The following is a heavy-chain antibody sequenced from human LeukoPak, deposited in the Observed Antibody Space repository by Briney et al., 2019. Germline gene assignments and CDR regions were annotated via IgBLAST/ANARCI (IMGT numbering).Heavy chain of an antibody. CDR2: IFPGDSDT. J-gene: IGHJ4*02. CDR3: ARGEDNCYDSSGYYLTY. Sequence: GESLKISCKSSGYSFITYWIGWVRQMPGKGLEWMGIIFPGDSDTRYSPSFQGQVTISVDKSISTAYLQWSSLKASDTAMYYCARGEDNCYDSSGYYLTYWGQGTLVTVSS. CDR1: GYSFITYW. V-gene: IGHV5-51*01. D-gene: IGHD3-22*01.